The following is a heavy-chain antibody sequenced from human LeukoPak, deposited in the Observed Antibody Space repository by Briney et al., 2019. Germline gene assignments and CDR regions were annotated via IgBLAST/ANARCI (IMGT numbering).Heavy chain of an antibody. V-gene: IGHV1-69*01. CDR2: IIPIFGTA. CDR1: GGTFSSYA. J-gene: IGHJ4*02. D-gene: IGHD3-16*01. Sequence: SVKVSCKASGGTFSSYAISWVRQAPGQGLEWMGGIIPIFGTANYAQKFQGRVTITADESTSTAYMELSSLRSEDTAVYYCARDWRTQVLHPYYFEYWGQGVLVTVSS. CDR3: ARDWRTQVLHPYYFEY.